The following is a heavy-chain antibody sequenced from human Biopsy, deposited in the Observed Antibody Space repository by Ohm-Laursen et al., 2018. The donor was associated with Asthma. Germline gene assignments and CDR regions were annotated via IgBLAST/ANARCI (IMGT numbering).Heavy chain of an antibody. V-gene: IGHV3-30*18. D-gene: IGHD1-26*01. Sequence: SLRLSCAASGFTFSNYGMHWVRQAPGKGLDWVAVISFDGTNRNYTDSVKGRFTISRDNSRNTLHLEMNSLKAEDTAVYFCAKEVFPGWELRRGPDSWGQGTLVTVSS. CDR1: GFTFSNYG. CDR2: ISFDGTNR. J-gene: IGHJ4*02. CDR3: AKEVFPGWELRRGPDS.